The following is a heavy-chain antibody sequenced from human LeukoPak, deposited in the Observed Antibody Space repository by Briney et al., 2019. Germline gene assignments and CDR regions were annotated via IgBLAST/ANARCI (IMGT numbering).Heavy chain of an antibody. CDR3: AREGPKIASRGAFDI. J-gene: IGHJ3*02. CDR2: ISSSSSYI. CDR1: GFTFSSYR. D-gene: IGHD3-3*02. V-gene: IGHV3-21*01. Sequence: GGSLRLSCAASGFTFSSYRMNWVRQAPGKGLEWVSSISSSSSYIYYADSVKGQFTISRDNAKNSLYLQMNSLRAEDTAVYYCAREGPKIASRGAFDIWGQGTMVTVSS.